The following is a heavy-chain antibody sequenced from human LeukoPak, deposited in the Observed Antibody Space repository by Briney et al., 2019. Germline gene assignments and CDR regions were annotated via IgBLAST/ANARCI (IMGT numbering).Heavy chain of an antibody. CDR2: VVGNGGTT. D-gene: IGHD3-10*01. CDR1: GFTFTTYT. J-gene: IGHJ5*02. V-gene: IGHV3-64*02. CDR3: ARVGTMVRGVMSGFDP. Sequence: GGSLRLSCAASGFTFTTYTIHWIRQAPGKGLEYVSAVVGNGGTTYYADSVRGRFTISRDNSKNTVYLQMGSLRAEDTAVYYCARVGTMVRGVMSGFDPWGQGTLVTVSS.